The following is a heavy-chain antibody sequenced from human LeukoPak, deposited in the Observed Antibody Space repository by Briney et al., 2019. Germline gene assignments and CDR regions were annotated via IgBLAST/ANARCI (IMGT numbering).Heavy chain of an antibody. CDR1: GFAFRSYE. J-gene: IGHJ4*02. D-gene: IGHD6-6*01. CDR2: ISSSGSTI. V-gene: IGHV3-48*03. CDR3: ARDLEYTTSSGDY. Sequence: PGGSLRLPCAASGFAFRSYEMNWVRQAPEKGLEWVSYISSSGSTIFYADSVKGRFTISRDNAKNSLYLQMNSLRAEDTAVYYCARDLEYTTSSGDYWGQGTLVIVSS.